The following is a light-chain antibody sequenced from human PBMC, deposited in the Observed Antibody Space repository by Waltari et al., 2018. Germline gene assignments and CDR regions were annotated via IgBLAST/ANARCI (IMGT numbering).Light chain of an antibody. CDR2: VGTGGIVG. V-gene: IGLV9-49*01. CDR1: SGHSNYK. J-gene: IGLJ1*01. CDR3: GADHGSGSNFVYV. Sequence: QPVLTQPPSASASLGASVTLTCTLSSGHSNYKVDWYQPRPGKGPRFVMRVGTGGIVGSKGDGIPDRFSVLGSGLIRYLTIKNIQEEDESDYHCGADHGSGSNFVYVFGTGTKVTVL.